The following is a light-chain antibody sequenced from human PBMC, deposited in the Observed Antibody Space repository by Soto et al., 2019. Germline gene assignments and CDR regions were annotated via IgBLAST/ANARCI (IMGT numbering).Light chain of an antibody. Sequence: EIVLTQSPATLSLSPGERATLSCRASQSVSSYLAWYQQKPGQAPRLLIYDASNRATGIPARFSGSGSGTXXXXXXXXLEPEXXXVYYCQQRSNSITFGQGTRLEIK. CDR1: QSVSSY. CDR2: DAS. J-gene: IGKJ5*01. V-gene: IGKV3-11*01. CDR3: QQRSNSIT.